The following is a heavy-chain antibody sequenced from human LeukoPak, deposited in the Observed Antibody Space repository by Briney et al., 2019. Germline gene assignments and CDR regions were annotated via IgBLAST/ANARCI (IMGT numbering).Heavy chain of an antibody. CDR1: GFTFSSYS. D-gene: IGHD2-15*01. J-gene: IGHJ5*02. CDR3: ARSNPKQVAQLIDP. V-gene: IGHV3-48*01. CDR2: ISSSSSTI. Sequence: PGGSLRLSCAASGFTFSSYSMNWVRQAPGKGLEWVSYISSSSSTIYYADSVKGRFTISRDNAKNSLYLQMNSLRAEDTAVYYCARSNPKQVAQLIDPWGQGTLVTVSS.